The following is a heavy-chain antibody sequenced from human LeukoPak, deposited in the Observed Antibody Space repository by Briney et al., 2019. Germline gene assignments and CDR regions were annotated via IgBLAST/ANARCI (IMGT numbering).Heavy chain of an antibody. CDR1: GDSFTSVTDY. V-gene: IGHV4-39*07. CDR2: GDYSGGT. J-gene: IGHJ4*02. Sequence: SETLSLTCTVSGDSFTSVTDYWAWMRQPPGKGLEWIVSGDYSGGTYYNPSLESRVAISADMSKNQISLKLTSVTGADTAVYYCAGERGEEYSSGWYKTNYFYNWGQGIRVTVSS. CDR3: AGERGEEYSSGWYKTNYFYN. D-gene: IGHD6-19*01.